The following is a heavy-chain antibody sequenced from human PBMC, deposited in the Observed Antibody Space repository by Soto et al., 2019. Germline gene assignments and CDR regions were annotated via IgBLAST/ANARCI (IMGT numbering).Heavy chain of an antibody. Sequence: ASVKVSCKASGYTFTSYGISWVRQAPGQGLEWMGWISAYNGNTNYAQKLQGRVAMTTDTSTSTAYMELRSLRSDDTAVYYCARGDEYSSSWYWGYWGQGTLVTVSS. CDR3: ARGDEYSSSWYWGY. D-gene: IGHD6-13*01. CDR1: GYTFTSYG. V-gene: IGHV1-18*01. CDR2: ISAYNGNT. J-gene: IGHJ4*02.